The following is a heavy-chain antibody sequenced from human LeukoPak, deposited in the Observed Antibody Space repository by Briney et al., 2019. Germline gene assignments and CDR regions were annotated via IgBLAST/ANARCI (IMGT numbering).Heavy chain of an antibody. Sequence: GASVKVSCKVSGYTLTEISMHWERQAPGQGLEWMGGFNPEDVETIYARSFQGRLTVTEDTSTDTAYMELSSLRAEDTAMYYCATEIVGYGDVHYFDSWGQGTLVTVSS. J-gene: IGHJ4*02. V-gene: IGHV1-24*01. CDR2: FNPEDVET. CDR3: ATEIVGYGDVHYFDS. D-gene: IGHD4-17*01. CDR1: GYTLTEIS.